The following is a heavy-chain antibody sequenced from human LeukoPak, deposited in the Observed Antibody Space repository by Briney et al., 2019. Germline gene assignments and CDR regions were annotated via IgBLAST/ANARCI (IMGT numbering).Heavy chain of an antibody. CDR1: GFTFSDYA. J-gene: IGHJ4*02. CDR2: IRNKANGGTA. Sequence: GGSLRLSCTASGFTFSDYAMTWVCQAPGKGLEWVGFIRNKANGGTADYAASVKGRFTISRDDSKTIAYLQMNSLKTEDTAVYFCSRAYSTGWLGINDYWGQGALVTVSS. CDR3: SRAYSTGWLGINDY. V-gene: IGHV3-49*04. D-gene: IGHD6-19*01.